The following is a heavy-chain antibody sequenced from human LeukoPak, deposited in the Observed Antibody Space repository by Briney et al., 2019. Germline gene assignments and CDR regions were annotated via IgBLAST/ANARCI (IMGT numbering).Heavy chain of an antibody. V-gene: IGHV3-23*01. Sequence: GGSLRLSCAASGFTFSSYAMSWFRQAPGKGLEWVSGISGSGIGGRTHYADSVKGRFTISRDNSKNTLYLQMSSLRAEDTAVYYCAKSTGATVTMGLDYWGQGTLVTVSS. J-gene: IGHJ4*02. CDR2: ISGSGIGGRT. D-gene: IGHD4-17*01. CDR3: AKSTGATVTMGLDY. CDR1: GFTFSSYA.